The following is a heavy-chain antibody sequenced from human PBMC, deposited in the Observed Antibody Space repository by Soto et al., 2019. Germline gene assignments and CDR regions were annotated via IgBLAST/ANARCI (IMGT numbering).Heavy chain of an antibody. J-gene: IGHJ3*02. Sequence: ASVEVSCKASGYTFTSYAMHWVRQAPGQRLEWMGWINAGNGNTKYSQKFQGRVTITRDTSASTAYMELSSLRSEDTAVYYCARFPPIGEYDIWGQGTMVTVSS. CDR2: INAGNGNT. CDR3: ARFPPIGEYDI. CDR1: GYTFTSYA. V-gene: IGHV1-3*01. D-gene: IGHD3-10*01.